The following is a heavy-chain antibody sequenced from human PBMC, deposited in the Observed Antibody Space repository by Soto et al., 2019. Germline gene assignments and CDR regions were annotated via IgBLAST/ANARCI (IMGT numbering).Heavy chain of an antibody. V-gene: IGHV1-18*01. CDR3: AREDYDFWSGYREYYFDY. D-gene: IGHD3-3*01. Sequence: QVQLVQSGAEVKKPGASVKVSCKASGYTFTSYGISWVRQAPGQGLEWMGWISAYNGNTNYAQKLQGRVTMTTDTSTSTAYMELRSLRSDDTAVYYCAREDYDFWSGYREYYFDYWGQGTLVTVSS. CDR1: GYTFTSYG. CDR2: ISAYNGNT. J-gene: IGHJ4*02.